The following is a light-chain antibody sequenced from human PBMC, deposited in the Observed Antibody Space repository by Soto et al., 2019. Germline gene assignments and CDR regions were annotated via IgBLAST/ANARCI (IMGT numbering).Light chain of an antibody. CDR3: QQYQSLT. V-gene: IGKV3-20*01. Sequence: EIVLTHSPGTLSLSPCERATLSFRASQSVTSSYLAWYQQKPGQAPRLLIYGVSSRVTGIPDRFSGSGSGTDFTLTITRLEPEDFAVYYCQQYQSLTFGGGTKVDIK. CDR1: QSVTSSY. J-gene: IGKJ4*01. CDR2: GVS.